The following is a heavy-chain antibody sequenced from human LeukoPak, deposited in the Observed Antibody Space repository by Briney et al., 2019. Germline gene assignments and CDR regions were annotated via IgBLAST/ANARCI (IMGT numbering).Heavy chain of an antibody. Sequence: SETLSLTCTVSGGSISSSSYSWGWIRQPPGKGLEWIGSLYYSGSTHYSPSLKSRVTISVDTSKNQFSLNLSSVTAADTAMYCCARQNPLNWFDPWGQGTLVTVSS. J-gene: IGHJ5*02. CDR1: GGSISSSSYS. V-gene: IGHV4-39*01. CDR2: LYYSGST. CDR3: ARQNPLNWFDP.